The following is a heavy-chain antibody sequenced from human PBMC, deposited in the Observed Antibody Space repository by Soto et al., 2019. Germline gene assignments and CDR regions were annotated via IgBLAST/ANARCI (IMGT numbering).Heavy chain of an antibody. CDR3: ARGVTSYYFDY. CDR2: IYYSGST. D-gene: IGHD5-18*01. J-gene: IGHJ4*02. Sequence: PSETLSLTCTVSGGSISSYYWSWIRQPPGKGLEWIGYIYYSGSTNYNPSLKSRVTISVGTSKNQFSLKLSSVTAADTAVYYCARGVTSYYFDYWGQGTLVTVSS. CDR1: GGSISSYY. V-gene: IGHV4-59*01.